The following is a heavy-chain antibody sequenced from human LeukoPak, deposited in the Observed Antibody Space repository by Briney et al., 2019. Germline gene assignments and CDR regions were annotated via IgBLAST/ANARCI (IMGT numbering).Heavy chain of an antibody. V-gene: IGHV4-59*08. CDR2: IYYSGST. D-gene: IGHD4/OR15-4a*01. CDR1: GGSISSYF. J-gene: IGHJ4*02. Sequence: SETLSLTCTISGGSISSYFWSWLRQPPGKGLEWIGNIYYSGSTNYNPSLKSRVTISVDTSKNQFSLKLSSVTAADTAVYYCARHKTMGPFDYWGQGTLVTVSS. CDR3: ARHKTMGPFDY.